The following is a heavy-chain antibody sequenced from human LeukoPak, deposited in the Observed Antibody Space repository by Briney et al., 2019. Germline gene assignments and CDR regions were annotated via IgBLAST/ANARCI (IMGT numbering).Heavy chain of an antibody. J-gene: IGHJ2*01. CDR3: ARVREDIVVVPAAPIWYFDL. D-gene: IGHD2-2*01. CDR2: IYYSGST. V-gene: IGHV4-59*01. Sequence: PSETLSLTCTVSGGSISSYYWSWIRQPPGKGLEWIGYIYYSGSTNYNPSLKSRVTISVDTSKNQFSLKLSSVTAADTAVYYCARVREDIVVVPAAPIWYFDLWGRGTLVTVSS. CDR1: GGSISSYY.